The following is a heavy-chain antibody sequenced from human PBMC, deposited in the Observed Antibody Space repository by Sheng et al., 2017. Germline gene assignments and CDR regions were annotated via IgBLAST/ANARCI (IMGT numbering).Heavy chain of an antibody. Sequence: QVQLQESGPGLVKPSETLSLTCAVSGYSISSGYYWGWIRQPPGKGLEWIGSIYHSGSTYYNPSLKSRVTISVDTSKNQFSLKLSSVTAADTAVYYCARDHGWDYGDYGRHLWFDPWGQGTLVTVSS. CDR1: GYSISSGYY. CDR2: IYHSGST. CDR3: ARDHGWDYGDYGRHLWFDP. J-gene: IGHJ5*02. V-gene: IGHV4-38-2*02. D-gene: IGHD4-17*01.